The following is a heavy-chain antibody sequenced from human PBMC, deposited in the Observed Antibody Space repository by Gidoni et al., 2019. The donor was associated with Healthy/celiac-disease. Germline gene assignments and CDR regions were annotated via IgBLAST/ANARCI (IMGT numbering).Heavy chain of an antibody. D-gene: IGHD2-21*02. CDR2: ISYDGSNK. CDR1: GFTFSSYG. CDR3: AKQHCGGDCYSGYYFDY. Sequence: QVQLVESGGGVVQPGRSLRLSCAASGFTFSSYGMHWVRQAPGKGLEWVAVISYDGSNKYYADSVKGRFTISRDNSKNTLYLQMNSLRAEDTAVDYCAKQHCGGDCYSGYYFDYWGQGTLVTVSS. V-gene: IGHV3-30*18. J-gene: IGHJ4*02.